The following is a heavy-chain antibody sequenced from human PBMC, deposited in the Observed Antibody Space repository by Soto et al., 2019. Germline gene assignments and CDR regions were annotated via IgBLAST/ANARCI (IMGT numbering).Heavy chain of an antibody. CDR1: GYTFTSYY. V-gene: IGHV1-46*04. Sequence: QVQLVQSGAEVKKPGASVKVSCKASGYTFTSYYIHWVRQAPGQGLEWMGIINPTGGSTSYAQKLQGRGTMTRDTTTSTVYMVRSSLRCEDTAVYYCARGSVAGRRFDYWGQGTLVTVSS. CDR2: INPTGGST. J-gene: IGHJ4*02. D-gene: IGHD2-15*01. CDR3: ARGSVAGRRFDY.